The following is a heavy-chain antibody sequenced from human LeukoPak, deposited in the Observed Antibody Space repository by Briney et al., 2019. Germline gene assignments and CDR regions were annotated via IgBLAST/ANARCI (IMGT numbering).Heavy chain of an antibody. Sequence: GGSLRLSCAASGFTFSSYGMHWVRQAPGKGLEWVAFIRYDGSNKYYADSVKGRFTISRDNSKNTLYLQMNSLRAEDTAVYYCAKVIAGYSGYDGLTGWGQGTLVTVSS. D-gene: IGHD5-12*01. J-gene: IGHJ4*02. CDR2: IRYDGSNK. V-gene: IGHV3-30*02. CDR1: GFTFSSYG. CDR3: AKVIAGYSGYDGLTG.